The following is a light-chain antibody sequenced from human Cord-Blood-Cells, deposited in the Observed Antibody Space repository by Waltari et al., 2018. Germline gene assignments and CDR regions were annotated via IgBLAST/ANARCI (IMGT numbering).Light chain of an antibody. V-gene: IGLV1-44*01. CDR3: AAWDDSLNGWV. J-gene: IGLJ3*02. CDR1: SSNIGRNT. CDR2: SNN. Sequence: QSVLTQPPSASGTPGQRVTISCSGSSSNIGRNTVNWYQQLPGTAPKLLSCSNNQRPSGVPDRVSGSKSGTSASLAISGLQSEDEADYYCAAWDDSLNGWVFGGGTKLTVL.